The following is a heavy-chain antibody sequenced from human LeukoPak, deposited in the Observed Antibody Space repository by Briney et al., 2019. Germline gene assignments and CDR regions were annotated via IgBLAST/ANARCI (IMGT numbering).Heavy chain of an antibody. CDR2: TSGSGSST. V-gene: IGHV3-23*01. CDR3: AKFPAAGTGVFDY. Sequence: GGSLRLSCAASGFTFSSYAMSWVRQAPGKGLEWVSGTSGSGSSTYYADSVKGRFTISRDNSKNTLYLQMNSLRAEDTAVYYCAKFPAAGTGVFDYWGQGTLVTVSS. D-gene: IGHD6-13*01. J-gene: IGHJ4*02. CDR1: GFTFSSYA.